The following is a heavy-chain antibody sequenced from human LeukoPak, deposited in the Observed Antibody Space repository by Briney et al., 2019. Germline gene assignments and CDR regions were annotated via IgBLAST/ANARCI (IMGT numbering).Heavy chain of an antibody. J-gene: IGHJ4*02. Sequence: GGSLRLSCAASGFTFSNYEMNWVRQAPGKGLERVSYISSSGTSIYYADSVKGRFTISRDNAKNSLYLQMNNLRAEDTGIYYCARDPSSSGYYGYWGQGTLVTVSS. V-gene: IGHV3-48*03. CDR3: ARDPSSSGYYGY. CDR1: GFTFSNYE. CDR2: ISSSGTSI. D-gene: IGHD3-22*01.